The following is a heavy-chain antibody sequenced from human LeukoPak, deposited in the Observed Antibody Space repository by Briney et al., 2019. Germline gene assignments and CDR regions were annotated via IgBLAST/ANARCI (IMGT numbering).Heavy chain of an antibody. CDR3: ARDQDWGSSSWFDY. D-gene: IGHD6-13*01. V-gene: IGHV3-33*01. CDR1: GFTFSSYG. Sequence: PGGSLRLSCAASGFTFSSYGMHWVRQAPGKGLEWVAVIWYDGSNKYYADSVKGRFTISRDNSKNTLYLQMNSLRAEDTAVYYCARDQDWGSSSWFDYWGQGTLVTVSS. J-gene: IGHJ4*02. CDR2: IWYDGSNK.